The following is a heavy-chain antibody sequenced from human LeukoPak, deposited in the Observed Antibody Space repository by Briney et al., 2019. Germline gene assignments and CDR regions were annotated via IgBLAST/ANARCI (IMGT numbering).Heavy chain of an antibody. J-gene: IGHJ5*02. D-gene: IGHD3-10*01. CDR2: INPNSGGT. V-gene: IGHV1-2*02. Sequence: ASVKVSCKASGYTFTGYYMHWVRQAPGQGLEWMGWINPNSGGTNYAQKLQGRVTMTTDTSTSTAYMELRSLRSDDTAVYYCARSDTYYLGWFDPWGQGTLVTVSS. CDR1: GYTFTGYY. CDR3: ARSDTYYLGWFDP.